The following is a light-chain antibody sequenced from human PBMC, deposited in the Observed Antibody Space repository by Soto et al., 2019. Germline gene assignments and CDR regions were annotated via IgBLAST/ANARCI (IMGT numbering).Light chain of an antibody. CDR2: GAS. Sequence: EIVLTQSPGTLSLSPGERGTLSCRASQSVSSSYLAWYQQKPGQAPRLLIYGASSRATGIPDRFSGSGSGTDFTLTISRLEPEDFAVYYCQQYGRSPYTFGQGTKLEIK. CDR1: QSVSSSY. CDR3: QQYGRSPYT. J-gene: IGKJ2*01. V-gene: IGKV3-20*01.